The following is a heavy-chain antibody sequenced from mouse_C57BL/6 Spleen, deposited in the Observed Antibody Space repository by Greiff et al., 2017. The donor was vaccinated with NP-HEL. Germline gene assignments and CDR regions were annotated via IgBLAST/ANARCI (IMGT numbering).Heavy chain of an antibody. J-gene: IGHJ3*01. V-gene: IGHV1-9*01. CDR1: GYTFTGYW. D-gene: IGHD1-1*01. Sequence: VQLQQSGAELMKPGASVKLSCTASGYTFTGYWIHWVKQRPGHGLEWIGEILPGSGSTNYTEKFKGKATFTADTSSNTAYMQLSSLTTEDSAIYYCAMGSYGSSYGYWGQGTRVTVSA. CDR3: AMGSYGSSYGY. CDR2: ILPGSGST.